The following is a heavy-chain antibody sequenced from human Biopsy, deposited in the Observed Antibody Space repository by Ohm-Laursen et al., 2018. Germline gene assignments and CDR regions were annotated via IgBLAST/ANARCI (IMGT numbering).Heavy chain of an antibody. CDR3: ARGTGRYYVYGAFDI. CDR1: GDSINNYY. CDR2: IYTSGSP. V-gene: IGHV4-4*07. J-gene: IGHJ3*02. D-gene: IGHD1-26*01. Sequence: SETLSLTCTGSGDSINNYYWSWIRQPAGKGLEWIGRIYTSGSPNYNLSLESRVTMSVDTSKNQFSLNLRSVTAADTAVYYCARGTGRYYVYGAFDIWGQGTVVTVSS.